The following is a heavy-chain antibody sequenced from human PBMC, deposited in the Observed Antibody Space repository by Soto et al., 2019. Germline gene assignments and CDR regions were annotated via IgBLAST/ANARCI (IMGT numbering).Heavy chain of an antibody. CDR1: GFTFSSYS. CDR2: ISSSSSYI. V-gene: IGHV3-21*01. D-gene: IGHD5-18*01. J-gene: IGHJ4*02. CDR3: ARRWVGVDTAMRD. Sequence: EVQLVESGGGLVKPGGSLRLSCAASGFTFSSYSMNWVRQAPGKGLEWVSSISSSSSYIYYADSVKGRFTISRDNAKNSLYLQMNSLRAEDTAVYYCARRWVGVDTAMRDWGQGTLVTVSS.